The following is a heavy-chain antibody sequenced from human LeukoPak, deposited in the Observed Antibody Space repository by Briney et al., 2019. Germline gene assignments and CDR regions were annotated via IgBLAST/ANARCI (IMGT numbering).Heavy chain of an antibody. V-gene: IGHV4-31*02. CDR1: GFTFSSYA. D-gene: IGHD3-22*01. CDR3: ARDRYYYDSSGYYFDAFDI. J-gene: IGHJ3*02. CDR2: IYYSGST. Sequence: LRLSCAASGFTFSSYAMSWIRQHPGKGLEWIGYIYYSGSTYYNPSLKSRVTISVDTSKNQFSLKLSSVTAADTAVYYCARDRYYYDSSGYYFDAFDIWGQGTMVTVSS.